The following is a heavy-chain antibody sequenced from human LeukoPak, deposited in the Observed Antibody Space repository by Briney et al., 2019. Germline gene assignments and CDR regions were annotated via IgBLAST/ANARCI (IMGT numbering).Heavy chain of an antibody. CDR2: ISYTEST. Sequence: KASETLSLTCTVSGGSISSSSYSWGWIRQPPGKGLEWIGSISYTESTYYNPSLKSRVTISVDTSKNQFSLKLSSVTAADTAVYYCASPDYGGNSGYFDYWGQGTLVTVSS. CDR3: ASPDYGGNSGYFDY. V-gene: IGHV4-39*01. D-gene: IGHD4-17*01. J-gene: IGHJ4*02. CDR1: GGSISSSSYS.